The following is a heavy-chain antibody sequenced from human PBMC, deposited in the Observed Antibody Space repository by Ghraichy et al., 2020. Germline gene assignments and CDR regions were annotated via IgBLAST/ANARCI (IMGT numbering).Heavy chain of an antibody. CDR1: GFTFSSYW. CDR3: ARDWSDLIAVAGTDY. D-gene: IGHD6-19*01. V-gene: IGHV3-7*03. J-gene: IGHJ4*02. CDR2: IKQDGSEK. Sequence: GGSLRLSCAASGFTFSSYWMSWVRQAPGKGLEWVANIKQDGSEKYYVDSVKGRFTISRDNAKNSLYLQMNSLRAEDTAVYYCARDWSDLIAVAGTDYWGQGTLVTVSS.